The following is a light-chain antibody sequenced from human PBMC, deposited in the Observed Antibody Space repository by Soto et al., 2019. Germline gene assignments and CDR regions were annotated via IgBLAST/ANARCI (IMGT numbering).Light chain of an antibody. V-gene: IGLV2-8*01. J-gene: IGLJ1*01. CDR2: EVN. Sequence: QSALTQPPSASGSPGQSVTISCTGTSSDVGGYNSVSWYQQHPGKAPKLIIYEVNKRPSWVPDRFSGSKSGNTASLTVSGLQAEDEADYYCTSYAGSDILYVLGAGTKPTVL. CDR3: TSYAGSDILYV. CDR1: SSDVGGYNS.